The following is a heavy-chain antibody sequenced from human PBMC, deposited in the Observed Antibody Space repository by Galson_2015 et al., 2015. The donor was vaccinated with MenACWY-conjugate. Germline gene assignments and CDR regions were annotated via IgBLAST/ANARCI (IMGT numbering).Heavy chain of an antibody. J-gene: IGHJ6*02. CDR2: INNDGTTT. D-gene: IGHD3-10*01. CDR1: GFTFSSFW. Sequence: SLRLSCAASGFTFSSFWMFWVRQVPGKGLVWVSHINNDGTTTNYADSVKGRFTISRDNARDTVFLQMNSLTAEDRAVYYCAREIGQWVRGARYGMDVWGQG. V-gene: IGHV3-74*01. CDR3: AREIGQWVRGARYGMDV.